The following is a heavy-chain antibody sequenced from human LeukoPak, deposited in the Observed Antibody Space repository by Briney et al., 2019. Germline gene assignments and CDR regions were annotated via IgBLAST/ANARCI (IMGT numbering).Heavy chain of an antibody. D-gene: IGHD3-22*01. CDR3: ARDLTTMIVVGAFDI. J-gene: IGHJ3*02. CDR2: IKQDGSEK. CDR1: GFTFSSYW. V-gene: IGHV3-7*01. Sequence: GGSLRLSCAASGFTFSSYWISWVRQAPGKGLEWVANIKQDGSEKYYVDSVKGRFTISRDNAKNSLYLQMNSLRAEDTAVYYCARDLTTMIVVGAFDIWGQGTMVTVSS.